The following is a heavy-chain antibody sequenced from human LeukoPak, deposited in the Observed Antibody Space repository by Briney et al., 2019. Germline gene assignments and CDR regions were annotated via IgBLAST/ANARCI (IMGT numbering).Heavy chain of an antibody. V-gene: IGHV3-48*04. CDR3: ARDVEVHGSGSYHFYFDY. D-gene: IGHD3-10*01. CDR2: ISSSGSTI. CDR1: GFTFSSYS. J-gene: IGHJ4*02. Sequence: GGSLRLSCAASGFTFSSYSMSWIRQAPGKGLEWVSYISSSGSTIYYADSVKGRFTISRDNAKNSLYLQMNSLRAEDTAVYYCARDVEVHGSGSYHFYFDYWGQGTLVTVSS.